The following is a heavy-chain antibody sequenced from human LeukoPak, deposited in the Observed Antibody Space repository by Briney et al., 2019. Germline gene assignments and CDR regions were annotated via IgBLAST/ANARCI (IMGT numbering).Heavy chain of an antibody. CDR1: GYTFTGYY. CDR2: INPNSGGT. CDR3: ARAGNSIAAADPLDY. D-gene: IGHD6-13*01. J-gene: IGHJ4*02. Sequence: ASVKVSCKASGYTFTGYYMHWVRQAPGQGLEWMGWINPNSGGTNYAQKFQGRVTMTRDTSISTAYMELSRLRSDDTAVYYCARAGNSIAAADPLDYRGQGTLVTVSS. V-gene: IGHV1-2*02.